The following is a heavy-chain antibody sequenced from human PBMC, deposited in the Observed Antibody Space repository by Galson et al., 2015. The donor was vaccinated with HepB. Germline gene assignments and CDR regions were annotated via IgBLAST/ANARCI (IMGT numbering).Heavy chain of an antibody. Sequence: SLRLSCAASGFTFGSYAMAWVRQAPGKGLEWVAGLSYDGGNDYHADSVKGRFTISRDNSRNTLYLQMNNLRAEDTAVYYCAREAFNLFWGYPGYWGQGTLVTVSS. CDR2: LSYDGGND. J-gene: IGHJ4*02. CDR3: AREAFNLFWGYPGY. V-gene: IGHV3-30*03. CDR1: GFTFGSYA. D-gene: IGHD3-16*01.